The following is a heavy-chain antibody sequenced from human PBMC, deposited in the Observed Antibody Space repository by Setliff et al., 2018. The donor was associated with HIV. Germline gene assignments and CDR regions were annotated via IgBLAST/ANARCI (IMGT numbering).Heavy chain of an antibody. Sequence: VGSLRLSCAASGFAFSSYSMNWVRQAPGKGLEWVSSISSSSSHIYSADSLRGRFTISRDNGKNSLYLQMNSLRAEDTAVYYCARGGRLQYFDWPSYAMDVWGQGTTVTVSS. CDR1: GFAFSSYS. CDR2: ISSSSSHI. CDR3: ARGGRLQYFDWPSYAMDV. J-gene: IGHJ6*02. D-gene: IGHD3-9*01. V-gene: IGHV3-21*06.